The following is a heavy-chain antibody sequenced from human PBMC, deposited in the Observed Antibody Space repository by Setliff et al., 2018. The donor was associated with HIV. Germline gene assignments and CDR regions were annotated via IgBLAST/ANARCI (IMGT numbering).Heavy chain of an antibody. CDR3: ARNPRIAVAGTDYYYYMDV. D-gene: IGHD6-19*01. V-gene: IGHV1-69*05. CDR2: IIPISGTA. J-gene: IGHJ6*03. CDR1: GGTFSSYA. Sequence: GASVKVSCKASGGTFSSYAISWVRQAPGQGLEWMGGIIPISGTANYAQKFQGRVTITTDESTSTAYMELSGLRSEDTAVYYCARNPRIAVAGTDYYYYMDVWGKGTTVTVSS.